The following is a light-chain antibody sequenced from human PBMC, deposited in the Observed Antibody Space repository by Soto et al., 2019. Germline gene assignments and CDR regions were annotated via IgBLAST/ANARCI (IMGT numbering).Light chain of an antibody. J-gene: IGKJ4*01. CDR1: QAIRSD. V-gene: IGKV3-15*01. Sequence: IVMTQSPVALSVSPGERATLSCRASQAIRSDLAWYQQKPGQAPRLLISDVSTRATGIPARFNGSGSGTEFTLAISSLQFEDFAVYYCHQYNTWPLTFGGGTKVEIX. CDR3: HQYNTWPLT. CDR2: DVS.